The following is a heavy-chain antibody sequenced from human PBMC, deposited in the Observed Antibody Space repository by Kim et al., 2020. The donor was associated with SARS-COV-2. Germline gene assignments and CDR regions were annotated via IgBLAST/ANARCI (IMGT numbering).Heavy chain of an antibody. CDR2: IIPIFGTA. J-gene: IGHJ6*02. D-gene: IGHD5-18*01. CDR1: GGTFSSYA. V-gene: IGHV1-69*13. CDR3: ARARRSRGYSYGYDRYYYYGMDV. Sequence: SVKVSCKASGGTFSSYAISWVRQAPGQGLEWMGGIIPIFGTANYAQKFQGRVTITADESTSTAYMELSSLRSEDTAVYYCARARRSRGYSYGYDRYYYYGMDVWGQGTTVTVSS.